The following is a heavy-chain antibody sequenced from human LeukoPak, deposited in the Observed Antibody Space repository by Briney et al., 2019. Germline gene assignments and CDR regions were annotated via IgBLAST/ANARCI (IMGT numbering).Heavy chain of an antibody. CDR2: IKQDGTEK. V-gene: IGHV3-7*01. J-gene: IGHJ4*02. D-gene: IGHD1-7*01. CDR1: GFTFTTYW. CDR3: AKVIHNWNYVGPFDY. Sequence: QSGGSLRLSCAASGFTFTTYWMSWVRQAPGKGLEWVANIKQDGTEKYYVDSVKGRLTISRDNAKNSLYLQMNSLRAEDTAVYYCAKVIHNWNYVGPFDYWGQGTLVTVSS.